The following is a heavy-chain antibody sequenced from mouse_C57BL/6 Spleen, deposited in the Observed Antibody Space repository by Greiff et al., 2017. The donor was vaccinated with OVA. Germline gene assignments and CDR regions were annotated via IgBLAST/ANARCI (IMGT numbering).Heavy chain of an antibody. CDR2: INPYNGGT. D-gene: IGHD1-1*01. J-gene: IGHJ1*03. CDR3: ARSSITTVVARYFDV. CDR1: GYTFTDYY. Sequence: EVQLQQSGPVLVKPGASVKMSCKASGYTFTDYYMNWVKQSHGKSLEWIGVINPYNGGTSYNQKFKGKATLTVDKSSSTAYMELNSLTSEDSAVYYCARSSITTVVARYFDVWGTGTTVTVSS. V-gene: IGHV1-19*01.